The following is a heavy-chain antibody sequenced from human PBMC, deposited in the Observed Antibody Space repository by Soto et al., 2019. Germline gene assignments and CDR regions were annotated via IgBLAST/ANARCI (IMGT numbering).Heavy chain of an antibody. CDR3: ARGPHQLIVPWEDNWLDP. CDR1: GATLNTFINYG. J-gene: IGHJ5*02. V-gene: IGHV1-69*13. Sequence: ASVKVSCKASGATLNTFINYGITWVRQAPGKGLKWMGGIIPVFGTAHYAQKFQGRVTITADESTSTAYMELSSLRSEDTAVYYCARGPHQLIVPWEDNWLDPWGQGSLVTVSS. CDR2: IIPVFGTA. D-gene: IGHD3-22*01.